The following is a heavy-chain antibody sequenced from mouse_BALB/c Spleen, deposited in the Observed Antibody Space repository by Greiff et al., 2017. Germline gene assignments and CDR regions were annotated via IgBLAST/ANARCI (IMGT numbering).Heavy chain of an antibody. D-gene: IGHD2-14*01. CDR2: ISSGGSYT. CDR3: ARYRYAHYHAMDY. CDR1: GFTFSSYA. Sequence: EVMLVESGGGLVKPGGSLKLSCAASGFTFSSYAMSWVRQSPEKRLEWVAEISSGGSYTYYPDTVTGRFTISRDNAKNTLYLEMSSLRSEDTAMYYCARYRYAHYHAMDYWGQGTSVTVSS. J-gene: IGHJ4*01. V-gene: IGHV5-9-4*01.